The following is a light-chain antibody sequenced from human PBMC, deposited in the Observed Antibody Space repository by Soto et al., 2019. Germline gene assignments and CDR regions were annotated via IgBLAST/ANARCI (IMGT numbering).Light chain of an antibody. Sequence: DIQLTQTPSALSASLADQVTITCRASQTISRWLAWYQQKPGRAPKLLIYDASTLESGVPSRFSGSGSETEFTLTISRLQPDDFATYFCHSRAFGQGTRLEIK. J-gene: IGKJ5*01. CDR2: DAS. V-gene: IGKV1-5*01. CDR1: QTISRW. CDR3: HSRA.